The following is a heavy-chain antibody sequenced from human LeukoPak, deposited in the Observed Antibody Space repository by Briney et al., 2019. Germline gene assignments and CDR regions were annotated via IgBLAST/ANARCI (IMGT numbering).Heavy chain of an antibody. CDR3: AREKKYRGYSGYDWSYYYYYGMDV. J-gene: IGHJ6*02. Sequence: GGSLRLSCAASGFTFSSYWMSWVRQAPGKGLEWVANIKQDGSEKYYVDSVKGRFTISRDNAKNSLYLQMNSLRAEDTAVYYCAREKKYRGYSGYDWSYYYYYGMDVWGQGTTVTVSS. D-gene: IGHD5-12*01. CDR2: IKQDGSEK. V-gene: IGHV3-7*01. CDR1: GFTFSSYW.